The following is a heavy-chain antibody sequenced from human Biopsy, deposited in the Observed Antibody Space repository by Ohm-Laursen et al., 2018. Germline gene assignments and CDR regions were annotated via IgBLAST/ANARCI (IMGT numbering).Heavy chain of an antibody. D-gene: IGHD4-11*01. V-gene: IGHV4-31*03. Sequence: LSLTCTVSGVSINGGRYYWNWIRHHPGKGLEWIGNIFYSANTYYNPSLKSRVTISVDTSKNQFSLKLSSVTAADTAVYYCARDSGILNYGNFKYYHYYGMDVWGQGTKVTVSS. CDR3: ARDSGILNYGNFKYYHYYGMDV. CDR2: IFYSANT. J-gene: IGHJ6*02. CDR1: GVSINGGRYY.